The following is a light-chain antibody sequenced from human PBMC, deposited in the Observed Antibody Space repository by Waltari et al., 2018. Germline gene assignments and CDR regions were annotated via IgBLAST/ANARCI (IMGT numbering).Light chain of an antibody. CDR1: QDISKS. J-gene: IGKJ4*01. V-gene: IGKV1-16*02. CDR2: DAS. Sequence: DIQLTQSPSSLSASVGDRVTITCRASQDISKSLAWFQLKPGKAPKSLISDASTLQSGVPSKFTGSGSGTDFTFTISSLQPEDYGTYYCQQLKSYPLTFGGGTKVEIK. CDR3: QQLKSYPLT.